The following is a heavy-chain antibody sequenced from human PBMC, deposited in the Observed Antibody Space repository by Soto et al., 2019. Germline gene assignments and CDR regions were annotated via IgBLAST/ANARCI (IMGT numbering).Heavy chain of an antibody. J-gene: IGHJ5*01. CDR3: AKNLGAAYSSGWYDS. Sequence: PGGSLRLSCAASGFTFSSYAMTWVRQALGKGLEWVSGISGSGGSTYYAASVKGRFTISRDNSKNTLYLQMNSLRDEDTAVYYCAKNLGAAYSSGWYDSWGQGTLVTVSS. CDR2: ISGSGGST. CDR1: GFTFSSYA. V-gene: IGHV3-23*01. D-gene: IGHD6-19*01.